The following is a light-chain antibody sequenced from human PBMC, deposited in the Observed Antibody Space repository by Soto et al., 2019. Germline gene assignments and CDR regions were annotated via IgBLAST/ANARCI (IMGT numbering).Light chain of an antibody. CDR1: SSDVGGYNY. J-gene: IGLJ2*01. Sequence: QSAVTQPASVSGSPGQSITISCTGTSSDVGGYNYVSWYQQHPGKAPKLMIYDVRNRPSGVSNRFSGSKSGNTASLTISGLQAEDEAHYYCSSYAGSSALAVFGGGTKLTVL. V-gene: IGLV2-14*01. CDR3: SSYAGSSALAV. CDR2: DVR.